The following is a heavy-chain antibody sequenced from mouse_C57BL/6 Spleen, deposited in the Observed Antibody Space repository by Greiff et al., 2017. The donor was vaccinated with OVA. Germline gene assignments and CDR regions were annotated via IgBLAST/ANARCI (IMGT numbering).Heavy chain of an antibody. CDR2: IYPGSGNT. D-gene: IGHD2-2*01. CDR1: GYTFTDYY. J-gene: IGHJ4*01. V-gene: IGHV1-76*01. Sequence: QVQLQQSGAELVRPGASVKLSCKASGYTFTDYYINWVKQRPGQGLEWIARIYPGSGNTYYNEKFKGKATLTAEKSSSTAYMQLSSLTSEDSAVYFCARGDGYGYWGQGTSVTVSS. CDR3: ARGDGYGY.